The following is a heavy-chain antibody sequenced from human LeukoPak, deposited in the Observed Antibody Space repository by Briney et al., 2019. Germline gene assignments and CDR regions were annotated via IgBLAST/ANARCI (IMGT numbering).Heavy chain of an antibody. CDR3: ARLLVRGNTEDY. CDR2: ISGSGGST. Sequence: GGSLRLSCAASGFTFSSYGMSWVRQAPGKGLEWVSAISGSGGSTYYADSVKGRFTISRDDSKNTLYLQMNSLKASDTAMYYCARLLVRGNTEDYWGQGTLVTVSS. V-gene: IGHV3-23*01. CDR1: GFTFSSYG. J-gene: IGHJ4*02. D-gene: IGHD3-10*01.